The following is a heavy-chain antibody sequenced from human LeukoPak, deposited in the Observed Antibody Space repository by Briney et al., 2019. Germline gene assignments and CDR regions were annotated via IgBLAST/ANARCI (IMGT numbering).Heavy chain of an antibody. CDR2: INPTGTGT. D-gene: IGHD1-26*01. J-gene: IGHJ4*02. CDR3: ARGSIVGATFDYFDY. V-gene: IGHV1-46*01. Sequence: ASVKVSCKASGYTFINNWMHWVRQAPGQGLEWIGLINPTGTGTLYAQKFQGRVTMTRDMSTSTDYMELSSLRSEDTAVYYCARGSIVGATFDYFDYWGQGTLVTVSS. CDR1: GYTFINNW.